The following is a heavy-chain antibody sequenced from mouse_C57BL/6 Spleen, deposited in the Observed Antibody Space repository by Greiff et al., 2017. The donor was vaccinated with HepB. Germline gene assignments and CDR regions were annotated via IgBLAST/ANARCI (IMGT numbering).Heavy chain of an antibody. CDR1: GYTFTSYW. CDR3: TRITTVVDYYAMDY. J-gene: IGHJ4*01. CDR2: IYPGNSDT. Sequence: EVQLQQSGTVLARPGASVKMSCKTSGYTFTSYWMHWVKQRPGQGLEWIGAIYPGNSDTSYNQKFKGKAKLTAVTSASTAYMELSSLTNEDSAVYYCTRITTVVDYYAMDYWGQGTSVTVSS. D-gene: IGHD1-1*01. V-gene: IGHV1-5*01.